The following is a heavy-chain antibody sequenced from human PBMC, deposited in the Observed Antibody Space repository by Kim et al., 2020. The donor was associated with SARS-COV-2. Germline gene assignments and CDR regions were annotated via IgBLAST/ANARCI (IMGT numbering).Heavy chain of an antibody. D-gene: IGHD3-10*01. V-gene: IGHV3-74*01. CDR2: INSDRSST. CDR3: AREGSGSYFVGMDV. J-gene: IGHJ6*02. Sequence: GGSLRLSCAASGFTFSSYWMHWVRQAPGKGLVWVSRINSDRSSTSYADSVKGRFTISRDNAKNTLYLQMNSLRAEDTAVYYCAREGSGSYFVGMDVWGQGTTVTVSS. CDR1: GFTFSSYW.